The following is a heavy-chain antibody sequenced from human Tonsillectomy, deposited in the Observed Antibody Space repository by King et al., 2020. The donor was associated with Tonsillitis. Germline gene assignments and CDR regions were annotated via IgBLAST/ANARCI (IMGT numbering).Heavy chain of an antibody. D-gene: IGHD2-21*01. CDR3: AKDPGVVTVY. CDR1: GFIFSTYG. V-gene: IGHV3-30*18. Sequence: VQLVESGGGVVQPGRSLRLSCAASGFIFSTYGMHWVRQAPGKGLEWVAVILYDGSNKYYADSVKGRFTISRDNSKNTLFLQMNSLRADDTAVYYCAKDPGVVTVYWGQGTLVTVSS. J-gene: IGHJ4*02. CDR2: ILYDGSNK.